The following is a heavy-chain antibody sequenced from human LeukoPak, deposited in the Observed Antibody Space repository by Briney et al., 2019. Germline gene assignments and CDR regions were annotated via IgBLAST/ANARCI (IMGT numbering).Heavy chain of an antibody. V-gene: IGHV1-18*01. J-gene: IGHJ5*02. CDR1: GYTFTSYG. CDR3: ARGRRRDDYCSGGSCYSRNWFDP. D-gene: IGHD2-15*01. CDR2: ISAYNGNT. Sequence: ASVKVSCKASGYTFTSYGISWVRQAPGQGLEWMGWISAYNGNTNYAQKLQGRVTMTRNTSISTAYMELSSLRSEDTAVYYCARGRRRDDYCSGGSCYSRNWFDPWGQGTLVTVSS.